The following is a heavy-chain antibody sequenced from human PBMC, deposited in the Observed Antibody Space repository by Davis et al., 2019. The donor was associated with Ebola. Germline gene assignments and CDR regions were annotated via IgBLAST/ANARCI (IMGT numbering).Heavy chain of an antibody. CDR3: ATRYYDFWSGYHYYYYGMGV. CDR1: GGSFSGYY. D-gene: IGHD3-3*01. CDR2: INHSGST. V-gene: IGHV4-34*01. Sequence: SETLSLTCAVYGGSFSGYYWSWIRQPPGKGLEWIGEINHSGSTNYNPSLKSRVTISVDTSKNQFSLKLSSVTAADTAVYYCATRYYDFWSGYHYYYYGMGVWGQGTTVTVSS. J-gene: IGHJ6*02.